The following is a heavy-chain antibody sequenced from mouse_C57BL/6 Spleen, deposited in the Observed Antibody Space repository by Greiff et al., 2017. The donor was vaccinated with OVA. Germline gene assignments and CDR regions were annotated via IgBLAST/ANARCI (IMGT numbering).Heavy chain of an antibody. CDR1: GYTFTDYY. CDR2: INPNNGGT. D-gene: IGHD3-2*02. Sequence: EVQLQQSGPELVKPGASVKISCKASGYTFTDYYMNWVKQSHGKSLEWIGDINPNNGGTSYNQKFKGKATLTVDKSSSTAYMELRSLTSEDSAVYYCARGGSSGYSAWFAYWGQGTLVTVSA. V-gene: IGHV1-26*01. CDR3: ARGGSSGYSAWFAY. J-gene: IGHJ3*01.